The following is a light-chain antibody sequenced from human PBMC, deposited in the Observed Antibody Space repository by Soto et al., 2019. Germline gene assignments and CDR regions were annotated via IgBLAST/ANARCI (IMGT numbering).Light chain of an antibody. Sequence: DIQMTQYPSTLSASVGDRVTITCRASQSISSWLAWYQQKPGKAPKLLIYDASSLESGVPSRFSGSGSGTEFTLTISSLQPDDFATYYCQQYGGTFGQGTKVEIK. CDR2: DAS. J-gene: IGKJ1*01. CDR3: QQYGGT. CDR1: QSISSW. V-gene: IGKV1-5*01.